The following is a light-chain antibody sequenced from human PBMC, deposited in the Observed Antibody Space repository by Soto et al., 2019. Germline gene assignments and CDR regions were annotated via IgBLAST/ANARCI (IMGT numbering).Light chain of an antibody. Sequence: DIQLAQSPSFLSASVGDRVTVTCRSSQGISSYLAWYQQKPGKAPKVLIYGASTLQSGVAPRFGGSGSGTAFTLTISSLQPEDFATYYCQQVHDYPITFGGGTKVEI. CDR1: QGISSY. J-gene: IGKJ4*01. CDR2: GAS. V-gene: IGKV1-9*01. CDR3: QQVHDYPIT.